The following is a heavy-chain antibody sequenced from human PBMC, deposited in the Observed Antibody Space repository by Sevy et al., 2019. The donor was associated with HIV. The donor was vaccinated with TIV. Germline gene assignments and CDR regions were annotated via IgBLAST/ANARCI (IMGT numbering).Heavy chain of an antibody. D-gene: IGHD3-22*01. CDR1: GYTLTQLS. Sequence: ASVKVSCKVSGYTLTQLSMHWVRQAPGKGLEWMGSFDPEDGETLYAQKFQGRVTMTEDTSTNTAYMELSSLRSEDTAVYYCAATMDYYDSSGSPFDNWGQGTLVTVSS. CDR2: FDPEDGET. V-gene: IGHV1-24*01. J-gene: IGHJ4*02. CDR3: AATMDYYDSSGSPFDN.